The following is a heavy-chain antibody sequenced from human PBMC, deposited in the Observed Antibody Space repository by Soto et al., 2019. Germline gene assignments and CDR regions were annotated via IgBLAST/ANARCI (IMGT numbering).Heavy chain of an antibody. V-gene: IGHV1-2*02. CDR1: GYTFTGYY. CDR2: INPNSGGT. Sequence: ASVKVSCKASGYTFTGYYMHWVRQAPGQGLEWMGWINPNSGGTNYAQKFQGRVTMTRDTSISTAYMELSRLRSDDTAVYYCARVRRGPKGYSSSWYAESTLGYWGQGTLVTVSS. J-gene: IGHJ4*02. D-gene: IGHD6-13*01. CDR3: ARVRRGPKGYSSSWYAESTLGY.